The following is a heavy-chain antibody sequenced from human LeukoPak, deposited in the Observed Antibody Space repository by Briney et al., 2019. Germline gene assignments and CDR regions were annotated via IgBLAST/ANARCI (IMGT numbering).Heavy chain of an antibody. Sequence: GGTLRLSCAASGFTFSSYGMSWVRQAPGKGLEWVSTVSGSGAIAYYTDSDKGRFTISRDNSKNTLCLQMSSLTAKDTAVYYCAKDRSIGTYYTFDSWGQGTLVTVSS. D-gene: IGHD1-26*01. CDR1: GFTFSSYG. J-gene: IGHJ4*02. CDR3: AKDRSIGTYYTFDS. V-gene: IGHV3-23*01. CDR2: VSGSGAIA.